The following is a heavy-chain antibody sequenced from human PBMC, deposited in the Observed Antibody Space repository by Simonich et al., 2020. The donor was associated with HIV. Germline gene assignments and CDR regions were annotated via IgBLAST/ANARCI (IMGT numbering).Heavy chain of an antibody. CDR3: ARGGPAGYFDF. J-gene: IGHJ4*02. V-gene: IGHV3-13*01. Sequence: EVQLVESGGGLVQPGGSLRLSCAVSGFTFSSSDMHWVRQVTGKDLEWVSAIGTAGDTYYPGSVKGRFTISRENANNSLYLQMNSLRAGDTAMYYCARGGPAGYFDFWGQGTLVTVSS. CDR1: GFTFSSSD. CDR2: IGTAGDT.